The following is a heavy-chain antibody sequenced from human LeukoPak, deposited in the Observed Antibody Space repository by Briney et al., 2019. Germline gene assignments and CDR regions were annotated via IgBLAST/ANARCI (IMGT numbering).Heavy chain of an antibody. CDR1: GGSISSYY. J-gene: IGHJ6*03. CDR3: ARGADGYNPGDYYYYYYYMDV. Sequence: PSETLSLTCTVSGGSISSYYWSWIRQPPGKGLEWIGYIYYSGSTNYNPSLKSRVTISVDTSKNQFSLKLSSVTAADTAVYYCARGADGYNPGDYYYYYYYMDVWGKGTTVTISS. V-gene: IGHV4-59*01. CDR2: IYYSGST. D-gene: IGHD5-24*01.